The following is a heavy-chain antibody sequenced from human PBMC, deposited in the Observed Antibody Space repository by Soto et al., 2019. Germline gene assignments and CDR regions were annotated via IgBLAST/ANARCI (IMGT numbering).Heavy chain of an antibody. CDR3: ARARRGYSGYDYGTGYYYYMDV. D-gene: IGHD5-12*01. J-gene: IGHJ6*03. CDR2: IYSGGST. V-gene: IGHV3-53*04. CDR1: GFTVSSNY. Sequence: GGSLRLSCAASGFTVSSNYMSWVRQAPGKGLEWVSVIYSGGSTYYADSVKGRFTISRHNSKNTLYLQMNSLRAEDTAVYYCARARRGYSGYDYGTGYYYYMDVWGKGTTVTVSS.